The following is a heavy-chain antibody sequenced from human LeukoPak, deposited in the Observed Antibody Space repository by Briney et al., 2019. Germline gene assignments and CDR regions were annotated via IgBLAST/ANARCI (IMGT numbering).Heavy chain of an antibody. CDR3: ARDQDFWSPPGD. J-gene: IGHJ4*02. V-gene: IGHV4-59*01. CDR2: IYYSGST. CDR1: GGSSSSYY. Sequence: PSETLSLTCTVSGGSSSSYYWSWIRQPPGKGLEWTGYIYYSGSTNYNPSLKSRVTISVDTSKNQFSLKLSSVTAADTAVYYCARDQDFWSPPGDWGQGTLVTVSS. D-gene: IGHD3-3*01.